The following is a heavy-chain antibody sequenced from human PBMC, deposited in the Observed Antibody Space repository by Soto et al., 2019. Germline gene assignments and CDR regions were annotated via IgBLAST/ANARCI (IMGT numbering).Heavy chain of an antibody. V-gene: IGHV3-30*18. Sequence: QVQLVESGGGVVQPGRSLRLSCAASGFTFSSYGMHWVRQAPGKGLEWVAVISYDGSNKYYADSVKGRFTISRDKSKNTLCLQMNSVRAQGTAVYYCANTEPADTRYCSGGSCTKCDYYDYWGQGTLVTVSS. CDR3: ANTEPADTRYCSGGSCTKCDYYDY. CDR2: ISYDGSNK. D-gene: IGHD2-15*01. CDR1: GFTFSSYG. J-gene: IGHJ4*02.